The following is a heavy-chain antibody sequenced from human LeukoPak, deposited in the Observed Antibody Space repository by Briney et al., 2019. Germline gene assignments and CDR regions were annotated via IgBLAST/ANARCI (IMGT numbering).Heavy chain of an antibody. J-gene: IGHJ6*02. CDR1: GFTFSSYG. CDR2: IWYDGSNK. D-gene: IGHD6-6*01. V-gene: IGHV3-30*02. CDR3: AKDLGSRAARPLGRYYYYGMDV. Sequence: GGSLRLSCAASGFTFSSYGMHWVRQAPGKGLEWVAVIWYDGSNKYYADSVKGRFTISRDNSKNTLYLQMNSLRAEDTAVYYCAKDLGSRAARPLGRYYYYGMDVWGQGTTVTVSS.